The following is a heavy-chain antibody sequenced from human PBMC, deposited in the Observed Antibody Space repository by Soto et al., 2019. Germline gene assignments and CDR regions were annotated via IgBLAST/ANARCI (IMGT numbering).Heavy chain of an antibody. CDR3: ARWDFYYGMDA. Sequence: QVQLQESGPGLVKPSETLSLTCTVSGASVTSSRYYWNWIRQPPGKGLEWSGFLNYGGRTIYDPSLRSRVTILVDTSKNEFSLKLSSVIAAGTAVYYCARWDFYYGMDAWGQGTTVTVFS. CDR1: GASVTSSRYY. CDR2: LNYGGRT. V-gene: IGHV4-61*01. J-gene: IGHJ6*02.